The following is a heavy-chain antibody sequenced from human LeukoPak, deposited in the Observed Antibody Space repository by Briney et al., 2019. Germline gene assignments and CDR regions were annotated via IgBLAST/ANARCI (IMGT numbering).Heavy chain of an antibody. CDR3: ACSVSGHPFYFDF. J-gene: IGHJ4*02. V-gene: IGHV3-7*05. CDR1: GFAFGTFW. CDR2: IKEDGSEK. D-gene: IGHD5-12*01. Sequence: GGSVRLSCAASGFAFGTFWLTWVRQAPGKGLEWVANIKEDGSEKYFVDSVKGRFTISRDNAKKSVYMEMNSLRVEDTAVYYCACSVSGHPFYFDFWGQGPLVTVSS.